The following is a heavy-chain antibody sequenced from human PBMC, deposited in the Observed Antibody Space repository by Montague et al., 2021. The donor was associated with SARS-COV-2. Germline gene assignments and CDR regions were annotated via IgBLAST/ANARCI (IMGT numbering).Heavy chain of an antibody. Sequence: YPSLSCSASGFRSTSNWMTWVRQAPGKGLEWVAHIKQDGSEKNYADSVKGRFTISRDNAKNSIFLQMNDLRAEDSAIYYCAKDDDYTSSCHYWGQGTLVTVSS. D-gene: IGHD6-13*01. V-gene: IGHV3-7*01. CDR1: GFRSTSNW. J-gene: IGHJ4*02. CDR3: AKDDDYTSSCHY. CDR2: IKQDGSEK.